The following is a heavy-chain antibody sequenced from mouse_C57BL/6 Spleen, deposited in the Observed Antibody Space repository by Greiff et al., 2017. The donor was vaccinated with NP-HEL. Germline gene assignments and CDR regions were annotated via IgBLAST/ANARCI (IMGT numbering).Heavy chain of an antibody. J-gene: IGHJ4*01. V-gene: IGHV2-2*01. D-gene: IGHD2-10*02. CDR2: IWSGGST. Sequence: QVQLQQSGPGLVQPSQRLSITCTVSGFSLTSYGVHWVRQSPGKGLAWLGVIWSGGSTDYNVAFISRLSISKDTSTSNAFFTMNSLQADDTSIYLCARNRYGPHYYEMDYWGQGTSGTVST. CDR1: GFSLTSYG. CDR3: ARNRYGPHYYEMDY.